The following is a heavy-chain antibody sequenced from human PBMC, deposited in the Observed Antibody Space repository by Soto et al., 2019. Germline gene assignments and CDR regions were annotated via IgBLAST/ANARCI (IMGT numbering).Heavy chain of an antibody. J-gene: IGHJ6*02. CDR2: IYSGGST. Sequence: EVQLLESGGGLVQPGGSLRLSCAASGFTFSSYMSWVRQAPGKGLEWVSVIYSGGSTYYADSVKGRFTISRDNSKNTLYLQMNSLRAEDTAVYYCARVMYSSSWTYYYYGMDVWGQGTTVTVSS. CDR3: ARVMYSSSWTYYYYGMDV. D-gene: IGHD6-13*01. CDR1: GFTFSSY. V-gene: IGHV3-66*01.